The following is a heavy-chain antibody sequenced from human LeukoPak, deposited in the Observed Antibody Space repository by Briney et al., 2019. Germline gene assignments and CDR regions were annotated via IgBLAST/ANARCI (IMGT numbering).Heavy chain of an antibody. CDR1: GFTLDNYA. D-gene: IGHD3-10*02. CDR3: AKCSAGYYNDAFDI. CDR2: ISGGGAKR. J-gene: IGHJ3*02. Sequence: GGSLRLSCAASGFTLDNYAMNWVRQAPGKGLEWVSYISGGGAKRHYSDSVKGRFTISRDNPKNTLYLQINNLRAEDTAMYYCAKCSAGYYNDAFDIWGRGTMVTVSS. V-gene: IGHV3-23*01.